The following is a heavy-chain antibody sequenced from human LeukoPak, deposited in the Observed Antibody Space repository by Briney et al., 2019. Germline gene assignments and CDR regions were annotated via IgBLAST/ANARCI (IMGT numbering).Heavy chain of an antibody. CDR1: GGSISSGGYY. CDR3: ARGRESSGYGRLYYYGLDV. Sequence: PSETLSLTCTVSGGSISSGGYYWNWIRQPPGKGLEWIGEINQSGSTNYNPPLKNRVTISVDTSENQFSLKLNSVTAADTAVYYCARGRESSGYGRLYYYGLDVWGQGTTVTVSS. CDR2: INQSGST. V-gene: IGHV4-39*07. D-gene: IGHD3-22*01. J-gene: IGHJ6*02.